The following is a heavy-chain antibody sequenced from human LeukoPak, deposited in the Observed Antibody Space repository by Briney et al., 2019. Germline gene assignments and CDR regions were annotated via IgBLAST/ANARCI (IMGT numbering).Heavy chain of an antibody. J-gene: IGHJ4*02. D-gene: IGHD2-2*02. CDR1: GGSISSGSYY. CDR2: IYTSGST. V-gene: IGHV4-61*02. Sequence: SETLSLTCTVSGGSISSGSYYWSWIRQPAGKGREWIGRIYTSGSTNYNPSLKSRVTISVDTSKNQFSLKLSSVTAADTAVYYCARVGVVPASIVYWGQGTLVTVSS. CDR3: ARVGVVPASIVY.